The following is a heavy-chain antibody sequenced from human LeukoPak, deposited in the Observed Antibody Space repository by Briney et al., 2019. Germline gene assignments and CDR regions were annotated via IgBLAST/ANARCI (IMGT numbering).Heavy chain of an antibody. Sequence: GGSLRLSCAASGFTFSSYGMTWVRQAPGKGLEWVAFIRYDGSNKYYADSVKGRFTISRDNSKNTLYLQMNSLRAEDTAVYYCAKYSSGWYSSSFAHWGQGTLVTVSS. D-gene: IGHD6-19*01. CDR1: GFTFSSYG. CDR3: AKYSSGWYSSSFAH. V-gene: IGHV3-30*02. J-gene: IGHJ4*02. CDR2: IRYDGSNK.